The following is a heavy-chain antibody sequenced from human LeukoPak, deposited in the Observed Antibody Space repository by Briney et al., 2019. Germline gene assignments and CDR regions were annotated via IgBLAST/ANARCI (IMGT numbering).Heavy chain of an antibody. CDR2: ISHDGSTT. J-gene: IGHJ4*02. CDR1: GGSISSSN. Sequence: PSETLSLTCAVSGGSISSSNWWSWVRQAPGKGLEWVAVISHDGSTTYYADSVKGRFTISRDNSKNTLYLQMDTLGAEDTAVYYCARAVVGKEDLDYWGQGTLVTVSS. CDR3: ARAVVGKEDLDY. D-gene: IGHD6-19*01. V-gene: IGHV3-30*03.